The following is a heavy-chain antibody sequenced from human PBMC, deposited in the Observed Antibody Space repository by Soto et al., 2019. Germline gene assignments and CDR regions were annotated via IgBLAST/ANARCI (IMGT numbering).Heavy chain of an antibody. CDR3: ARENYYDSSGYPFDY. CDR2: IYYSGST. V-gene: IGHV4-59*01. Sequence: SETLSLTCTVSGGSISSYYWSWIRQPPGKGLEWIGYIYYSGSTNYNPSLKSRVTISVDTSKNQFSLKLGSVTAADTAVYYCARENYYDSSGYPFDYWGQGTLVTVSS. J-gene: IGHJ4*02. CDR1: GGSISSYY. D-gene: IGHD3-22*01.